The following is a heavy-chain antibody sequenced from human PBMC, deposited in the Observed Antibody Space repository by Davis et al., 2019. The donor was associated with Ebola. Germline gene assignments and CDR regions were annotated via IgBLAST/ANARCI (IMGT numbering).Heavy chain of an antibody. J-gene: IGHJ6*02. CDR2: ISWNSGSI. V-gene: IGHV3-9*01. CDR1: GFTFADYV. D-gene: IGHD4-17*01. Sequence: GESLNISCAASGFTFADYVMHWVRQAPGKGLEWVSGISWNSGSIGYADSVKGRFTISRDNAKNSLYLQMNSLRAEDTALYYCAKVGGYGDYVGRYYYGMDVWGQGTTVTVSS. CDR3: AKVGGYGDYVGRYYYGMDV.